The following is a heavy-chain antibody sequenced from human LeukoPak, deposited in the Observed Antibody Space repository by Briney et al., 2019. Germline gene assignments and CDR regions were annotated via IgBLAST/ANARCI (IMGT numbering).Heavy chain of an antibody. Sequence: GSLRLSCAASGFTFSSYAVSWVRQTPGKGLEWVSAVSGSGAATYYADSVKGRFTISRDNSKNTLYLQMNSLRAEDTAVYYCAKDRALSGWELYFDYWGQGTLVTVSS. D-gene: IGHD1-26*01. CDR2: VSGSGAAT. CDR3: AKDRALSGWELYFDY. V-gene: IGHV3-23*01. CDR1: GFTFSSYA. J-gene: IGHJ4*02.